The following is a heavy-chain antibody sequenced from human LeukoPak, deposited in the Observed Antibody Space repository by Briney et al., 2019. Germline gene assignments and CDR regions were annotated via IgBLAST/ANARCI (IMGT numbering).Heavy chain of an antibody. J-gene: IGHJ4*02. D-gene: IGHD6-13*01. Sequence: PGGSLRLSCAASGFTFSSYWMHWVRQAPGKGLVWVSRVNSDGSTTTYADSVKGRFTISRDNAKNTLSLQMSSLRAEDTAVYYCARDFSSSSYYFDYWGQGTLVSVSS. V-gene: IGHV3-74*01. CDR1: GFTFSSYW. CDR2: VNSDGSTT. CDR3: ARDFSSSSYYFDY.